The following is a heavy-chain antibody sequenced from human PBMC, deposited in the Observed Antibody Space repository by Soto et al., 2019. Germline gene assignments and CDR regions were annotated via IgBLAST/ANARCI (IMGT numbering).Heavy chain of an antibody. V-gene: IGHV1-69*13. CDR1: GGTFSSYA. D-gene: IGHD2-2*01. CDR3: ARDEPRGAPRVVPAAILYYGMDV. CDR2: IIPIFGTA. J-gene: IGHJ6*02. Sequence: GASVKVSCKASGGTFSSYAISWGRQAPGQGLEWMGGIIPIFGTANYAQKFQGRVTITADESTSTAYMELSSLRSEDTAVYYCARDEPRGAPRVVPAAILYYGMDVWGQGTTVTVSS.